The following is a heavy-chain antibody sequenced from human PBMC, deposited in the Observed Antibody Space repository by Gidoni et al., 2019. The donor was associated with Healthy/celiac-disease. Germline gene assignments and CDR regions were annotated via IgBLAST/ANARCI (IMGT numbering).Heavy chain of an antibody. CDR2: ISSSSSYR. CDR3: ARDGVVAAGDY. V-gene: IGHV3-21*01. D-gene: IGHD2-2*01. J-gene: IGHJ4*02. CDR1: GFTFSSYS. Sequence: EVQLVESGGGLVKTCGSLRRSCAASGFTFSSYSMNWVRQAPGNGLEWVSSISSSSSYRYYADSGKGLFTISRDNAKNSLYLQMNSLRAEDTAVYYCARDGVVAAGDYWGQGTLVTVSS.